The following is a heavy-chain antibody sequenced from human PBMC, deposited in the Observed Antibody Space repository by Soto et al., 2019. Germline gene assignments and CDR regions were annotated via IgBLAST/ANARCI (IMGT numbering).Heavy chain of an antibody. D-gene: IGHD3-10*01. J-gene: IGHJ5*02. CDR2: IATYNSNK. V-gene: IGHV1-18*01. Sequence: HLVQSGPEVKKPGASVTVSCKTSGDTFTNFGLSWVRQAPGQGLDWMGWIATYNSNKNYAQKFQGRLALTTDTSTSTGYMELKSLEYDDTAVYYCARVLRGVVNWFDPWGQGTLVTVSS. CDR1: GDTFTNFG. CDR3: ARVLRGVVNWFDP.